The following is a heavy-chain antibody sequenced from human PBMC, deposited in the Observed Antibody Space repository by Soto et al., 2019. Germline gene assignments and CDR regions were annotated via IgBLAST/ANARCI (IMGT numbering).Heavy chain of an antibody. CDR3: AIWSNWNPLYYRGMDV. Sequence: SVKVSCKVSGGAFTNYSLNWVRHAPGQGLEWLGGSIPLHNTSNYSLKLLGRGSVTADISSNTVYMHLSGLTSDDTATYYCAIWSNWNPLYYRGMDVWGQGTTVTVSS. CDR2: SIPLHNTS. D-gene: IGHD1-20*01. V-gene: IGHV1-69*08. J-gene: IGHJ6*02. CDR1: GGAFTNYS.